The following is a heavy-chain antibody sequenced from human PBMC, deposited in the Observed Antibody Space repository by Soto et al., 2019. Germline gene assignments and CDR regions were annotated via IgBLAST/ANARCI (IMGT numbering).Heavy chain of an antibody. J-gene: IGHJ6*03. V-gene: IGHV4-34*01. Sequence: QVQLQQWGAGLLKPSETLSLTCAVYGGSFRGYYWIWIRQPPGKGLEWIGEINHSGSTNYNPSLQSRVTISVDTSKNQFSLKLSAVTAAYTAVYYCARGSVYYGSGSASYYYYLDVWGNGTTVTVSS. D-gene: IGHD3-10*01. CDR3: ARGSVYYGSGSASYYYYLDV. CDR2: INHSGST. CDR1: GGSFRGYY.